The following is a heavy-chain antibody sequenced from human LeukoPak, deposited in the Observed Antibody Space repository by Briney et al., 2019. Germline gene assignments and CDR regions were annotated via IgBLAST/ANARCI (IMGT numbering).Heavy chain of an antibody. D-gene: IGHD5-12*01. J-gene: IGHJ4*02. CDR1: GGSISSYY. V-gene: IGHV4-4*07. Sequence: SETLSLTCSVSGGSISSYYWSWIRQPAGKGLEWIGRIYSSGTITYNPSLQSRVTMSVDTSKNEFSLKLSSVTAADTAMYYCAKSNGYGLIDYWGQGTLVTVSS. CDR2: IYSSGTI. CDR3: AKSNGYGLIDY.